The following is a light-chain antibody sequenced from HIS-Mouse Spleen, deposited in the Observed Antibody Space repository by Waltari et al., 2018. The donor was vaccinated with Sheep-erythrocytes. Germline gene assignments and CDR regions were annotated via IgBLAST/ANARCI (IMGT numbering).Light chain of an antibody. CDR2: QAS. CDR1: KLGDKY. CDR3: QAWDSSTVV. V-gene: IGLV3-1*01. Sequence: SYELTQPPSVSVSPGQTASITCSGDKLGDKYACWYHQKPGQSPVLVIYQASKRPSGIPERFSGSNSGNTATLTISGTQAMDEADYYCQAWDSSTVVFGGGTKLTVL. J-gene: IGLJ2*01.